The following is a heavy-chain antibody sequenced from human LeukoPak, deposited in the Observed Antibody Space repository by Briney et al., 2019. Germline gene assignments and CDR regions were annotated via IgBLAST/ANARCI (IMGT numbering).Heavy chain of an antibody. D-gene: IGHD4-11*01. Sequence: ASVTVSCTVSGYTLTELSMHWVRQAPGKGLEWMGGFDPEDGETIYAQKFQGRVTMTEDTSTDTAYMELSSLRSEDTAVYYCASTTVTPRHYYYYYGMDVWGQGTTVTVSS. CDR3: ASTTVTPRHYYYYYGMDV. CDR1: GYTLTELS. J-gene: IGHJ6*02. V-gene: IGHV1-24*01. CDR2: FDPEDGET.